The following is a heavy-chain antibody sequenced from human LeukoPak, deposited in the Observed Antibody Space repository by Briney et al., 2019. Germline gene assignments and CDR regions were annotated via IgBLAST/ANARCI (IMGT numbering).Heavy chain of an antibody. J-gene: IGHJ4*02. D-gene: IGHD3-22*01. Sequence: GASVNVSCKASGYTFTSYGISWVRQAPGQGLEWMGWISAYNGNTNYAQKFQGRVTITADESTSTAYMELSSLRSEDTAVYYCARVIRREHYDSSGYSFSPLDYWGQGTLVTVSS. V-gene: IGHV1-18*01. CDR2: ISAYNGNT. CDR3: ARVIRREHYDSSGYSFSPLDY. CDR1: GYTFTSYG.